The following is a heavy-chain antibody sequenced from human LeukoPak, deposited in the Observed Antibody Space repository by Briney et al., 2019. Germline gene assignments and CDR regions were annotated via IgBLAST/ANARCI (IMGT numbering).Heavy chain of an antibody. CDR3: ARVGSTVAAGTPDY. D-gene: IGHD6-13*01. V-gene: IGHV3-11*06. CDR2: ISGSGSHT. J-gene: IGHJ4*02. CDR1: GFTFSDYY. Sequence: GGSLRLSCAASGFTFSDYYMSWICQAPGKGLEWVSYISGSGSHTTYAGSVRGRFTISRDNAKNSLSLQVNSLRADDTAVYYCARVGSTVAAGTPDYWGQGTLVTVSS.